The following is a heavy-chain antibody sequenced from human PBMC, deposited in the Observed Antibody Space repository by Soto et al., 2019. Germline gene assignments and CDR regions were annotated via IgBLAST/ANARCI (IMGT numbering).Heavy chain of an antibody. J-gene: IGHJ4*02. CDR1: GGSISSNSYY. CDR2: IYYSGST. V-gene: IGHV4-39*01. Sequence: PSETLSLTCTVFGGSISSNSYYWGWIRQPPGKGLEWIGSIYYSGSTYYNPSLKSRVTISVDTSKNQFSLKLSSVTAADTAVYYCATVSNYDFLTGSNQNWGQGTLVTVSS. D-gene: IGHD3-9*01. CDR3: ATVSNYDFLTGSNQN.